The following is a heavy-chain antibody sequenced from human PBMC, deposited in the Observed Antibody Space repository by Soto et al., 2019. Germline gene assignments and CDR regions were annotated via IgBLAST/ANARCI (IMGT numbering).Heavy chain of an antibody. Sequence: QITLKESGPTLVKPTQTLTLTCTFSGFSLTTDGVGVGWVRQPPGEALEWLALIYWDDERYSPSLKTRLTITRDTSKNQVVLIMTNMDPVDSATYYCARSRTLITEDAQVGDFDYWGQGNLVTVSS. CDR2: IYWDDE. CDR3: ARSRTLITEDAQVGDFDY. CDR1: GFSLTTDGVG. V-gene: IGHV2-5*02. J-gene: IGHJ4*02. D-gene: IGHD3-10*01.